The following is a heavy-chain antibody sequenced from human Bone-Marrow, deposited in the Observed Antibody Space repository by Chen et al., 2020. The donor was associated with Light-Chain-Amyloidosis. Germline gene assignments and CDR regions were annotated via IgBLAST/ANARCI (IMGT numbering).Heavy chain of an antibody. J-gene: IGHJ4*02. CDR3: ARRRDGYNFDY. D-gene: IGHD5-12*01. CDR1: GYTFPNYW. V-gene: IGHV5-51*01. CDR2: IYPDDSDA. Sequence: VQLEQSGPEVKKPGESLKISCKGSGYTFPNYWIGWVRQMPGKGLECMCVIYPDDSDARYSPSFEGQVTISADKSIPPAYLQWRSLKASDIAMYYCARRRDGYNFDYWGQGTLVTVPS.